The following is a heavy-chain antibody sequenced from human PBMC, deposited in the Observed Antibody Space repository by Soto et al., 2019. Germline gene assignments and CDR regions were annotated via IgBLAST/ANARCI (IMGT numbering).Heavy chain of an antibody. CDR2: ISGSGGST. Sequence: GGSLRLSCAASGFTFSSYAMSWVRQAPGKGLEWVSAISGSGGSTYYADSVKGRFTISRDNSKNPLYLQMTSLRAEDTAVYYCAKDRRYSSSWSDYWGQGTLVTVSS. J-gene: IGHJ4*02. D-gene: IGHD6-13*01. CDR1: GFTFSSYA. V-gene: IGHV3-23*01. CDR3: AKDRRYSSSWSDY.